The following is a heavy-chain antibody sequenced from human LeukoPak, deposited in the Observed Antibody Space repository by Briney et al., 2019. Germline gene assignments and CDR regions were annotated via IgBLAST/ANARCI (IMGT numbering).Heavy chain of an antibody. CDR2: IYSGGSR. J-gene: IGHJ4*02. Sequence: GGSLRPSCAASGFTVSSNYMRGGRQAPGKGREGGSGIYSGGSRYYSDSVKGRFTISRDKSKNTLYLQMNRLTPEDTAVYYCATAITIFGLDFAYWGQGTLVTVSS. V-gene: IGHV3-53*01. CDR1: GFTVSSNY. CDR3: ATAITIFGLDFAY. D-gene: IGHD3-3*01.